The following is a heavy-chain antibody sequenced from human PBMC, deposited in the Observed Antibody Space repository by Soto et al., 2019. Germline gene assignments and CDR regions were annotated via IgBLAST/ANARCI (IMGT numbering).Heavy chain of an antibody. Sequence: QVPLVQSAAEVKKPGASVKVSCKASGYSFTSYGISWVRRAPGQGLEWMGWISPYNGHTQFVERFQGRVTMTTDTSTKTAYMELRNLRSDDTAQYYCARDLTIVPATHPRLENYGMDVWGQGTTVIVSS. V-gene: IGHV1-18*01. J-gene: IGHJ6*02. CDR2: ISPYNGHT. CDR3: ARDLTIVPATHPRLENYGMDV. D-gene: IGHD2-2*01. CDR1: GYSFTSYG.